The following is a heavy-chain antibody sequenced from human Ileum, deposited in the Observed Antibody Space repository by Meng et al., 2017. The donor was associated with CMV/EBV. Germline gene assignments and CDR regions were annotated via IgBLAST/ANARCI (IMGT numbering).Heavy chain of an antibody. V-gene: IGHV1-2*02. Sequence: ASVKVSCKASGYTFTAHYFHWVRQAPGQGLEWMGWIHPHRGDTNYAQQFQGRVTLTRDTSINTGYMELTRLTSDDTAVYYCARDNNWGPDYWGQGTLVT. CDR3: ARDNNWGPDY. CDR2: IHPHRGDT. D-gene: IGHD7-27*01. J-gene: IGHJ4*02. CDR1: GYTFTAHY.